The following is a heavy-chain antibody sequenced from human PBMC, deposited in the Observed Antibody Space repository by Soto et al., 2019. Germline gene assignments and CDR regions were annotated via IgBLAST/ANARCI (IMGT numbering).Heavy chain of an antibody. CDR1: GGSISSGGYY. J-gene: IGHJ4*02. V-gene: IGHV4-31*03. CDR3: ARVSGGFDWRLGKSLAYYFDY. D-gene: IGHD3-9*01. Sequence: QVQLQESGPGLVKPSQTQSLTCTVSGGSISSGGYYWSWIRQHPGKGLEGIGYIYYSVSTYYNPSLKSRVTISVDTSKNQFALKLSSVTAADTAVYYCARVSGGFDWRLGKSLAYYFDYWGQGTLVTVSS. CDR2: IYYSVST.